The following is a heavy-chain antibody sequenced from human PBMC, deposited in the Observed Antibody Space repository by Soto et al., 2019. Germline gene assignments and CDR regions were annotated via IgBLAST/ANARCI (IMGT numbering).Heavy chain of an antibody. CDR1: GGSFSGYY. J-gene: IGHJ3*02. CDR3: ARGRGKTWIQLWYAFDI. V-gene: IGHV4-34*01. D-gene: IGHD5-18*01. CDR2: INHSGST. Sequence: PSDTLSLTCAVYGGSFSGYYWSWIRHPPGKGLEWIGEINHSGSTNYNPSLKSRVTLSVDTSKNQFSLKLSSVTAADTAVYYCARGRGKTWIQLWYAFDIWGQGTMVT.